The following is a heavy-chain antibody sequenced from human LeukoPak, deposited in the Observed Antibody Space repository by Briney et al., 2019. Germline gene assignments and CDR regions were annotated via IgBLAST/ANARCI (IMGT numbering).Heavy chain of an antibody. D-gene: IGHD2-15*01. J-gene: IGHJ4*02. Sequence: ASVKVSCKASGYTFTDYYIHWVRQAPGQGLEWMGWINSNNGGTKYAQKFQGRVTLTRDTSISTAYMELSSLRSDDTAVHYCARDPPDKVVDIEFWGQGTPVTVSS. CDR2: INSNNGGT. V-gene: IGHV1-2*02. CDR3: ARDPPDKVVDIEF. CDR1: GYTFTDYY.